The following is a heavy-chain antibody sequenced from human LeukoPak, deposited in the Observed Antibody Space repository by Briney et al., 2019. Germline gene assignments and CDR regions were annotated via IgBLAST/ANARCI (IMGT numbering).Heavy chain of an antibody. CDR3: ARDPPNYDFWSGGYYYYMDV. CDR2: ISYDGSNK. Sequence: GALRLSCAASGFTFSSYAMHWVRHAPGKGLEWVAVISYDGSNKYYADSVKGRFTISRDNSKNTLYLQMNSLRAEDTAVYYCARDPPNYDFWSGGYYYYMDVWGKGTTVTVSS. V-gene: IGHV3-30-3*01. CDR1: GFTFSSYA. D-gene: IGHD3-3*01. J-gene: IGHJ6*03.